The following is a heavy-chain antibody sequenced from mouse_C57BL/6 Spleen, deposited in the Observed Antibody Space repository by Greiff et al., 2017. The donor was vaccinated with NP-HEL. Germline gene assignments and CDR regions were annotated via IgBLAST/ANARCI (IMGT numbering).Heavy chain of an antibody. CDR2: IYPGDGDT. V-gene: IGHV1-82*01. CDR1: GYAFSSSW. CDR3: ARTRNYDYDAFAY. Sequence: VQLQQSGPELVKPGASVKISCKASGYAFSSSWMNWVKQRPGKGLEWIGRIYPGDGDTNYNGKFKGKATLTADKSSSTAYMQLSSLTSEDSAVYFCARTRNYDYDAFAYWGQGTLVTVSA. J-gene: IGHJ3*01. D-gene: IGHD2-4*01.